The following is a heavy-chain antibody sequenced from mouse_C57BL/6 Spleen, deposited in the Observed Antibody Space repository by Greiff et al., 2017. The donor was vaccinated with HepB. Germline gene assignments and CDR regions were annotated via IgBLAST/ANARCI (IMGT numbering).Heavy chain of an antibody. CDR3: ARDRGDYDGFAY. CDR2: ISDGGSYT. Sequence: EVQWVESGGGLVKPGGSLKLSCAASGFTFSSYAMSWVRQTPEKRLEWVATISDGGSYTYYPDNVKGQFTISRDNAKNNLYLQMSHLKSEDTAMYYCARDRGDYDGFAYWGQGTLVTVSA. D-gene: IGHD2-4*01. CDR1: GFTFSSYA. V-gene: IGHV5-4*01. J-gene: IGHJ3*01.